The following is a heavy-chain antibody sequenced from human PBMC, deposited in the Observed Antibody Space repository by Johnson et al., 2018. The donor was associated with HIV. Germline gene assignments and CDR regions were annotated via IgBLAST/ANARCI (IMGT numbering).Heavy chain of an antibody. Sequence: VQLVESGGGLVQPGGSLRLSCAVSGFTFNTYWMHWVRQAPGKGLVWVARINTAGGSTRYVDSVKGRFTVSRDNAKNTLYLQMNSLRADDTAVYYCAREGPSERAGFDIWGQGTMVTVSS. CDR3: AREGPSERAGFDI. CDR2: INTAGGST. CDR1: GFTFNTYW. V-gene: IGHV3-74*01. J-gene: IGHJ3*02.